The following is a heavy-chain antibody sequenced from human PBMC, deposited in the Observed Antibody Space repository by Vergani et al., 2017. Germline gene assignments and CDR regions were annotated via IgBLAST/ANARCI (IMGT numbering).Heavy chain of an antibody. V-gene: IGHV3-33*01. D-gene: IGHD3-3*01. Sequence: QVQLVESGGGVVQPGRSLRLSCAASGFTFSSYGMHWVRQAPGKGLEWVAVIWYDGSNKYYADSVKGRFTISRDNSKNTLYLQMNSLRAEDTAVYYCAIEGGAGAILGVAPLPPDYGGQGTLVTVSS. CDR1: GFTFSSYG. CDR3: AIEGGAGAILGVAPLPPDY. CDR2: IWYDGSNK. J-gene: IGHJ4*02.